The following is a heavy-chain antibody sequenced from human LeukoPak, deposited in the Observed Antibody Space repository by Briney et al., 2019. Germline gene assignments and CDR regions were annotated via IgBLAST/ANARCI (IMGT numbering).Heavy chain of an antibody. V-gene: IGHV1-18*01. J-gene: IGHJ5*02. CDR1: GYTFTSYG. Sequence: ASVKVSCKASGYTFTSYGISWVRQAPGQGLEWMGWISAYNGNTNYAQKLQGRVTMTTDTPTSTAYMELRSLRSDDTAVYYCARTYSSGPIPEPNWFDPWGQGTLVTVSS. D-gene: IGHD3-22*01. CDR3: ARTYSSGPIPEPNWFDP. CDR2: ISAYNGNT.